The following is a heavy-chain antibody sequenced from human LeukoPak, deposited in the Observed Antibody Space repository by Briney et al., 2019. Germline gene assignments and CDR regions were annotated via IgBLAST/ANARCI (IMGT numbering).Heavy chain of an antibody. V-gene: IGHV4-61*02. CDR2: IYTSGST. CDR3: AREDLLETATIDY. CDR1: GGSISSGSYY. J-gene: IGHJ4*02. D-gene: IGHD5-24*01. Sequence: PSQTLSLTCTVSGGSISSGSYYWSWIRQPAGKGLEWIGRIYTSGSTNYNPSLKSRVTISVDTSKNQFSLKLSSVTAADTAVYYCAREDLLETATIDYWGQGTLVTVSS.